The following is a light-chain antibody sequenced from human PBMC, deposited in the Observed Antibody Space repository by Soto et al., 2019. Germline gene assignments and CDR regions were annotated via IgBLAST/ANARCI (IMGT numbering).Light chain of an antibody. CDR2: GSS. J-gene: IGKJ1*01. V-gene: IGKV3-20*01. Sequence: EIVMTQSPGTLSLSPGERATLSCRASQSVGSNYLAWYQQKPGQAPRLLIYGSSSRATGIPDRFSGSGSGTDFTLTIGRLEPEDFAVYYCQQYGSSLRTFGQGTKVEVK. CDR1: QSVGSNY. CDR3: QQYGSSLRT.